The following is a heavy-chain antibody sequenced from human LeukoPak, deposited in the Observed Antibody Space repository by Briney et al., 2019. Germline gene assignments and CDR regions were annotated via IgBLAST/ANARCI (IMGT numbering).Heavy chain of an antibody. V-gene: IGHV3-73*01. D-gene: IGHD3-10*01. J-gene: IGHJ6*03. CDR1: GFTFSGSA. CDR2: IRSKANNYAT. CDR3: AKDSTPDYYGSGSYGPGYMDV. Sequence: GGSLRLSCAASGFTFSGSAMHWVRQASGKGLEWVGRIRSKANNYATAYAASVKGRFTISRDDSKNTAYLQMNSLGAEDAAVYYCAKDSTPDYYGSGSYGPGYMDVWGKGTTVTVSS.